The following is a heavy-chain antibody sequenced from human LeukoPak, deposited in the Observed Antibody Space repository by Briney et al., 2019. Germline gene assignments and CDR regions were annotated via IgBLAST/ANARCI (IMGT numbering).Heavy chain of an antibody. CDR3: ASLDYGDPYYYYYMDV. V-gene: IGHV3-48*01. Sequence: GGSLRLSCAASGFTFSSYSMNWVRQAPGKGLEWVSNISSSSSTIYYADSVKGRFTISRDNAKNSLYLQMNSLRAEDTAVYYCASLDYGDPYYYYYMDVWGKGTTVTVSS. CDR2: ISSSSSTI. CDR1: GFTFSSYS. J-gene: IGHJ6*03. D-gene: IGHD4-17*01.